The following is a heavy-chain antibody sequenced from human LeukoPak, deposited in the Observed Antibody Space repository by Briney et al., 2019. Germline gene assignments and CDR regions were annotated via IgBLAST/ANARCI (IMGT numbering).Heavy chain of an antibody. Sequence: PGGSLRLSCAASEFSVGSNYMTWVRQAPGKGLEWVSSISSSSSYIYYTESVKGRFTISRDNAKNSLYLQMNSLRAEDTAVYYCARVVTVAWSERRPGNHYMDVWGKGATVTVSS. CDR3: ARVVTVAWSERRPGNHYMDV. V-gene: IGHV3-21*01. CDR1: EFSVGSNY. CDR2: ISSSSSYI. D-gene: IGHD1-1*01. J-gene: IGHJ6*03.